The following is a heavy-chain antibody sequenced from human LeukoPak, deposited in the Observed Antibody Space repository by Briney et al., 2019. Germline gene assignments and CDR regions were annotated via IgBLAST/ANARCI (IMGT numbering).Heavy chain of an antibody. D-gene: IGHD3-9*01. CDR3: AKSCLDTYYDTLTGSDY. V-gene: IGHV3-30*02. J-gene: IGHJ4*02. CDR2: IWNDGSNK. Sequence: GGSLRLSCAASGFTFSSYGMHWVRQAPGKGLEWVAVIWNDGSNKYYADSVKGRFTISRDNSKNTLYLQMNSLRAEDTAVYYCAKSCLDTYYDTLTGSDYWGQGTLVTVSS. CDR1: GFTFSSYG.